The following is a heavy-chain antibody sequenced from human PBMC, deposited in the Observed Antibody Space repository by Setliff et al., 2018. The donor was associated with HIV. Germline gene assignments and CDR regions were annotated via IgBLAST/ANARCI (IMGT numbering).Heavy chain of an antibody. J-gene: IGHJ6*02. CDR3: ARVGSVIQVTLFGMDV. CDR2: IYYSGST. CDR1: GGSISSGGYY. D-gene: IGHD5-18*01. Sequence: SETLSLTCTVSGGSISSGGYYWSWIRQHPGKGLEWIGYIYYSGSTYYNPSLMSRVSISPDTSKNQFSLKLTSVTAADTAVYYCARVGSVIQVTLFGMDVWGQGTTVTVSS. V-gene: IGHV4-31*03.